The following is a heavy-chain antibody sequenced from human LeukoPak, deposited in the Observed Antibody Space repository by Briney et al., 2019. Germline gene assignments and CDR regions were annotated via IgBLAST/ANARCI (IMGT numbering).Heavy chain of an antibody. CDR2: ISLAGRT. V-gene: IGHV4-4*02. CDR3: SRENGAFSPFGY. D-gene: IGHD2-8*01. J-gene: IGHJ4*02. CDR1: GGSITTTNY. Sequence: KPSGTLSLTCGVSGGSITTTNYWSWVRQPPGGGLEWIGEISLAGRTRYNPSLKSRVNISIDESKNHLYLNLASVTAADTAVYYCSRENGAFSPFGYWGQGTLVTVLS.